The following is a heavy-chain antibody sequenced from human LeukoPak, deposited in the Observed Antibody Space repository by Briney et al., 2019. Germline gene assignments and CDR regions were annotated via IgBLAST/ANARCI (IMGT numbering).Heavy chain of an antibody. CDR3: AKDQYYYDYSGRPTDS. D-gene: IGHD3-22*01. J-gene: IGHJ4*02. CDR2: ITGSGGSQ. Sequence: GEPLRLSCAASGFTFSSYPRSWLRQAPGKGLEGVSAITGSGGSQFYADPVKGRFTISRNNYKNTVYLQMNSLRAEDTDVHYCAKDQYYYDYSGRPTDSWGQGTLVAV. CDR1: GFTFSSYP. V-gene: IGHV3-23*01.